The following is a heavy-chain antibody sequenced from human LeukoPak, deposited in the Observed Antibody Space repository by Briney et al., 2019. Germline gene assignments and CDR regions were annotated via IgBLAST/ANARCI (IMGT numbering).Heavy chain of an antibody. CDR3: ARDSSDVLTGYYHF. Sequence: ASVKVSCKTSGYSFNDHYLHWVRQAPGQGLEWMGWINPNSGRTDYAPKFQGRVTLTTDTSITTAYMELSSLISGDTALYYCARDSSDVLTGYYHFWGQGTLVTVSS. CDR1: GYSFNDHY. D-gene: IGHD3-9*01. J-gene: IGHJ4*02. V-gene: IGHV1-2*02. CDR2: INPNSGRT.